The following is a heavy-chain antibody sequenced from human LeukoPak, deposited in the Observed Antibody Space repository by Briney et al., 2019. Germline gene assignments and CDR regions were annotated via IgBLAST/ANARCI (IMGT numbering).Heavy chain of an antibody. CDR2: ISGSGGST. J-gene: IGHJ6*03. CDR3: AKSPRAYYYMDV. V-gene: IGHV3-23*01. CDR1: GFTFSSYV. D-gene: IGHD3-10*01. Sequence: GGSLRLSCAASGFTFSSYVMSWVRQAPGKGLECVSAISGSGGSTYYADSVKGRFTISRDNSKNTLYLQMNSLRAEDTAVYYCAKSPRAYYYMDVWGKGTTVTVSS.